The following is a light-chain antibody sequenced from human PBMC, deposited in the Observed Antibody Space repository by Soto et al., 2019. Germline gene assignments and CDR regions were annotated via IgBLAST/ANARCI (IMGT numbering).Light chain of an antibody. J-gene: IGLJ2*01. CDR3: SSYTSSSTLV. V-gene: IGLV2-14*01. CDR2: DVS. Sequence: QSALTQPASVSGSPGQSITISCTGTSSDVGGYNYVSWYQQHPGKAPKLMIYDVSNRPSGVSNRFSGSKSGNTASLTISGLQAEEEADYYCSSYTSSSTLVFGGGTQVTVL. CDR1: SSDVGGYNY.